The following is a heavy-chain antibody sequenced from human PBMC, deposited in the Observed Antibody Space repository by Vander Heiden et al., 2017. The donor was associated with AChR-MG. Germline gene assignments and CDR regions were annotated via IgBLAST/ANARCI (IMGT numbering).Heavy chain of an antibody. Sequence: QVQLVQSGAEVKKPGSSVTVSCKASGGTFSSYAISWVRQAPGQGLEWMGGIIPIFGTANYAQKFQGRVTITADESTSTAYMELSSLRSEDTAVYYCARGTVEPYYDILTGLGESYYYYGMDVWGQGTTVTVSS. V-gene: IGHV1-69*01. CDR3: ARGTVEPYYDILTGLGESYYYYGMDV. CDR1: GGTFSSYA. D-gene: IGHD3-9*01. CDR2: IIPIFGTA. J-gene: IGHJ6*02.